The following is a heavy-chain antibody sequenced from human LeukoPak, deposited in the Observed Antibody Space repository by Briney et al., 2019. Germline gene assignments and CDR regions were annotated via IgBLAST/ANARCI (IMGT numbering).Heavy chain of an antibody. J-gene: IGHJ6*02. D-gene: IGHD2-2*01. CDR1: GFTFSSYA. V-gene: IGHV3-30*03. CDR3: ARDRGTTPKYYYGTDV. Sequence: PGGSLRLSCAASGFTFSSYALHWVRQAPGRGLEWVALISYDESDKYYADFVKGRFAISRDNFKNTLYLQMNSLRAKDTAVYYCARDRGTTPKYYYGTDVWGQGTTVAVSS. CDR2: ISYDESDK.